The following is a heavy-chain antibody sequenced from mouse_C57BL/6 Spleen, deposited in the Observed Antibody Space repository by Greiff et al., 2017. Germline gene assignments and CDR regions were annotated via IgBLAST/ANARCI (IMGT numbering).Heavy chain of an antibody. D-gene: IGHD1-1*01. V-gene: IGHV14-1*01. CDR3: ARHYYCGSSDDYYAMDY. J-gene: IGHJ4*01. CDR1: GFNIKDYY. CDR2: IDPEDGDT. Sequence: EVQLQQSGAELVRPGASVKLSCTASGFNIKDYYMHWVKQRPGQGLEWIGRIDPEDGDTDYAPKFQGKATLTADTSSNTAYLQLSSLTSEDTAVYYCARHYYCGSSDDYYAMDYWGQGTSVTVSS.